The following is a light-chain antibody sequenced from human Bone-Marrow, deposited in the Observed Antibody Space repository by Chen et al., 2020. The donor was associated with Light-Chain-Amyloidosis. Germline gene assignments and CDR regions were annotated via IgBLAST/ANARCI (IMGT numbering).Light chain of an antibody. CDR3: QSADSSGTYEVI. Sequence: SYELTQPPSVSVSPGQTARITCSGDDLPRKYAYWYQLKPGQAPVLVIHRDTERPSGISERFSGSSAGTTATLAISGVQAEDEADYHCQSADSSGTYEVIFGGGTKLTVL. CDR2: RDT. V-gene: IGLV3-25*03. J-gene: IGLJ2*01. CDR1: DLPRKY.